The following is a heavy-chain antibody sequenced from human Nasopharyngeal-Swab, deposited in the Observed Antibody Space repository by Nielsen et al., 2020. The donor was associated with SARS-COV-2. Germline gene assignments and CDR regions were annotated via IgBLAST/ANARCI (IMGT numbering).Heavy chain of an antibody. V-gene: IGHV3-30*04. CDR2: ISYDGSNK. D-gene: IGHD3-10*01. Sequence: PGKGLEWGAVISYDGSNKYYAGSVKGRFTISRDNSKNTLYLQMNSLRAEDTAVYYCARDRGGLLWFGELPTYFDYWGQGTLVTVSS. J-gene: IGHJ4*02. CDR3: ARDRGGLLWFGELPTYFDY.